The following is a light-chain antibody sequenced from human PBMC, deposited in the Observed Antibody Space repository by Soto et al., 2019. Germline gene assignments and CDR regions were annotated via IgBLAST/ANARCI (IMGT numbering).Light chain of an antibody. CDR3: CSYAGSYTLV. V-gene: IGLV2-8*01. CDR2: EVS. J-gene: IGLJ2*01. CDR1: SSDVGAYNY. Sequence: QCALTQPPSASGSPGQAVTISCTGTSSDVGAYNYVSWYQQLPGKAPKLIIYEVSKRPSGVPDRFSGSKSGNTASLTISGLQAEDEADYYCCSYAGSYTLVFGGGTKVTVL.